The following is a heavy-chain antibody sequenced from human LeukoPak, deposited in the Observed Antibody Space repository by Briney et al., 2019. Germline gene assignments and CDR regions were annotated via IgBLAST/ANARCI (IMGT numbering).Heavy chain of an antibody. Sequence: GSLRLSCAASGFTFSAYGMHWVRQAPGEGLEWVAIIWYDGGSKYYADSVKGRFTISRDDSKNTLHLQMNNLRAEDAAVYYCAKVRVTYCVTTTCYGDFDFWGQGTLVTVAS. D-gene: IGHD2-2*01. CDR1: GFTFSAYG. CDR2: IWYDGGSK. V-gene: IGHV3-33*06. J-gene: IGHJ4*02. CDR3: AKVRVTYCVTTTCYGDFDF.